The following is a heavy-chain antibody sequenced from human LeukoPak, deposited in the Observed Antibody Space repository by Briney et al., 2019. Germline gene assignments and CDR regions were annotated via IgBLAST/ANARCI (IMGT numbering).Heavy chain of an antibody. Sequence: KAGGSLRLSCAASGFTFSSYSMHWVRQAPGKGLVWVSRIHPDGSSTNYADSVKGRFTIFRDNAKNTLSLQMNSLRDDDTAVYYCVSGLVKRSAAAETGYWGQGTLVTVSS. CDR3: VSGLVKRSAAAETGY. V-gene: IGHV3-74*01. CDR2: IHPDGSST. D-gene: IGHD6-13*01. J-gene: IGHJ4*02. CDR1: GFTFSSYS.